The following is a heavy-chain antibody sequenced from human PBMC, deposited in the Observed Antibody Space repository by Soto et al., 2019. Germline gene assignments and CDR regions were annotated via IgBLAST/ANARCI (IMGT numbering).Heavy chain of an antibody. CDR2: IIPSFGTA. V-gene: IGHV1-69*13. J-gene: IGHJ4*02. D-gene: IGHD1-7*01. CDR3: ARPRNHNWNYESNFDY. Sequence: GASVKVSCKASGYTFNSYYMHWVRQAPGQGLEWMGGIIPSFGTANYAQKFQGRVTITADESTSTAYMELSSLRSEDTAVYYCARPRNHNWNYESNFDYWGQGTLVTVSS. CDR1: GYTFNSYY.